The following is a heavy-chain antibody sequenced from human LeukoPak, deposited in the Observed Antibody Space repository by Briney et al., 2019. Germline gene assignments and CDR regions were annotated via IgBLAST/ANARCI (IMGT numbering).Heavy chain of an antibody. CDR3: ANGDFDY. Sequence: PGGSLRLSCAASGFSFDEYGMSCVRHAPGKGLEWVSGISLNGGSRGYADSVKGRFTISRDNAKKSLYLQMNSLRAEDTAVYYCANGDFDYWGQGTLVTVSS. V-gene: IGHV3-20*04. CDR1: GFSFDEYG. CDR2: ISLNGGSR. J-gene: IGHJ4*02.